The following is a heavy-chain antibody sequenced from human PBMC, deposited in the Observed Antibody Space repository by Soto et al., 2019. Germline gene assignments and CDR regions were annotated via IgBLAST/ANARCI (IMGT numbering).Heavy chain of an antibody. D-gene: IGHD3-3*01. CDR2: IYYSGST. Sequence: QVQLQESGPGLVKPSQTLSHTCTVSGGSISSGGYYWSWIREHPGKGLEWIGYIYYSGSTYYNPSLKSRVTRSVDTSKNQFSLKLSSVTASDTAVYYCARDPIFGVVTDTHSGFDPWGQGTLVTVSS. V-gene: IGHV4-31*03. CDR1: GGSISSGGYY. J-gene: IGHJ5*02. CDR3: ARDPIFGVVTDTHSGFDP.